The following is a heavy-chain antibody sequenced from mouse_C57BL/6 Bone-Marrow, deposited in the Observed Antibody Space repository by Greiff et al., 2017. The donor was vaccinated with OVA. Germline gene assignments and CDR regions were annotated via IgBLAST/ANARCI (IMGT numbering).Heavy chain of an antibody. Sequence: VQLVESGAELVKPGASVKLSCKASGYTFTSYWMHWVKQRPGQGLEWIGMIHPNSGSTNYNEKFKSKATLTVDKSSSTAYMQLSSLTSEDSAVYYCARSQYGNYFDYWGQGTTLTVSS. D-gene: IGHD2-1*01. V-gene: IGHV1-64*01. J-gene: IGHJ2*01. CDR3: ARSQYGNYFDY. CDR2: IHPNSGST. CDR1: GYTFTSYW.